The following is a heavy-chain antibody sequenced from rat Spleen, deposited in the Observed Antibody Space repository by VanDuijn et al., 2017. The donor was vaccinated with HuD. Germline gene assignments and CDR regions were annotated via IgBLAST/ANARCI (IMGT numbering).Heavy chain of an antibody. D-gene: IGHD1-1*01. CDR3: ARQGLLQRSYYWYFDF. V-gene: IGHV5-22*01. CDR2: ISFEGSST. Sequence: EVQLVESGGGLVQPGRSLKLSCAASGFTFSDYYMAWVRQAPKKGLEWVASISFEGSSTYYGDSVKGRFTISRDNAKNTLYLQMNSLRSEDTATYYCARQGLLQRSYYWYFDFWGPGTMVTVSS. J-gene: IGHJ1*01. CDR1: GFTFSDYY.